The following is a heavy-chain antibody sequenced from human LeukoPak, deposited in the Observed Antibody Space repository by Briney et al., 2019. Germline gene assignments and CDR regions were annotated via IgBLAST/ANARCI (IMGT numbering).Heavy chain of an antibody. D-gene: IGHD6-13*01. J-gene: IGHJ1*01. CDR1: GFTFSSYS. CDR2: ISSSSSYI. CDR3: ATAGAAGLFQH. Sequence: GSLRLSCAASGFTFSSYSMNWVRQAPGKGLEWVSSISSSSSYIYYADSVKGRFTISRDNAKNSLYLQMNSLRAEDTAVYYCATAGAAGLFQHWGQGTLLTVSS. V-gene: IGHV3-21*01.